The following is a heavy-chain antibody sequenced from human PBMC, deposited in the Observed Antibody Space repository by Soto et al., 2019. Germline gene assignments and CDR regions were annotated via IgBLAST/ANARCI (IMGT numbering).Heavy chain of an antibody. CDR2: IEPNDGTA. V-gene: IGHV1-69*13. J-gene: IGHJ4*02. CDR1: GGTFSSYA. CDR3: ARGGLIEMATTSVFDY. Sequence: SVKVSCKASGGTFSSYAISWVRQASGEGLEWMGGIEPNDGTASYAQKLQGRVTITADASTGTAYMELSSLRSEDTAVYYCARGGLIEMATTSVFDYWGQGTLVTVSS. D-gene: IGHD5-12*01.